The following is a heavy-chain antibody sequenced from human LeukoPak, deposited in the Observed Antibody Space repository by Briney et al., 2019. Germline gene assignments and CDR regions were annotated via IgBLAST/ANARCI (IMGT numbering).Heavy chain of an antibody. CDR1: GYTFTSYY. J-gene: IGHJ4*02. Sequence: ASVKVSCKASGYTFTSYYMHWVRQAPGQGLEWMGIINPSGGSTSYAQKFQGRVTMTRDTSTSTVYMELSSLRSDDTAVYYCARGGYYDSSGYAPFDYWGQGTLVTVSS. CDR3: ARGGYYDSSGYAPFDY. D-gene: IGHD3-22*01. CDR2: INPSGGST. V-gene: IGHV1-46*01.